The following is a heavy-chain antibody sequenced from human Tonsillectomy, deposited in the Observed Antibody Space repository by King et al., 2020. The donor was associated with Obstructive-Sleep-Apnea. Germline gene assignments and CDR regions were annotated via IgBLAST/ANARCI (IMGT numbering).Heavy chain of an antibody. CDR2: ISWNSGNI. V-gene: IGHV3-9*01. J-gene: IGHJ4*02. Sequence: VQLVESGGGLVQPGRSLRLSFAASGFNLDDYAMHWVRQVPGKGLEWVSGISWNSGNIGYGDSVKGRFTITRDNAKNSLYLQRNSLRAEDTALYYCAKDMGFDTGGGFDYWGQGALVTVFS. D-gene: IGHD1-26*01. CDR3: AKDMGFDTGGGFDY. CDR1: GFNLDDYA.